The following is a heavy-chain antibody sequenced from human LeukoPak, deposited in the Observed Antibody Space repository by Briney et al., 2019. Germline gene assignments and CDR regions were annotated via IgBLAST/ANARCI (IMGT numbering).Heavy chain of an antibody. D-gene: IGHD2-15*01. Sequence: SVKVSCKASGGTFSSYAISWVRQAPGQGLEWMGGIIPIFGTTNYAQKFQGRVTITADESTSTAYMELSSLRSEDTAVYYCAREGDKEDAFDIWGQGTMVTVSS. CDR3: AREGDKEDAFDI. J-gene: IGHJ3*02. CDR2: IIPIFGTT. V-gene: IGHV1-69*01. CDR1: GGTFSSYA.